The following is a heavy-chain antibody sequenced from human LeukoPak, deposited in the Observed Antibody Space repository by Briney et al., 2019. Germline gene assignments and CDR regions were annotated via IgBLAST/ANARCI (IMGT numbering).Heavy chain of an antibody. Sequence: GGSLRLSCAASGFTFSSYEMNWVRQAPGKGLEWFSYISSSGSTIYYADSVKGRFTISRDNAKNSLYLQMNSLRAEDTALYYCAKGVIAVAGPVDHWGQGTLVTVSS. D-gene: IGHD6-19*01. CDR2: ISSSGSTI. CDR3: AKGVIAVAGPVDH. CDR1: GFTFSSYE. J-gene: IGHJ5*02. V-gene: IGHV3-48*03.